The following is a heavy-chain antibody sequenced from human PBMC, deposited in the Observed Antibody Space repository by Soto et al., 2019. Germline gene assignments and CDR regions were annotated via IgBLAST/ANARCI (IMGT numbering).Heavy chain of an antibody. D-gene: IGHD2-2*01. CDR3: ARHTGYCSSTSCSLSYGMDV. V-gene: IGHV5-51*01. Sequence: GVSLKISCMDSRYSFTSYWMCWVRQMPGKGLELMGIIYPGDSDTRYSPSFQGQVTISADKSISTAYLQWSSLKASDTAMYYCARHTGYCSSTSCSLSYGMDVWGQGTTVTVSS. CDR2: IYPGDSDT. CDR1: RYSFTSYW. J-gene: IGHJ6*02.